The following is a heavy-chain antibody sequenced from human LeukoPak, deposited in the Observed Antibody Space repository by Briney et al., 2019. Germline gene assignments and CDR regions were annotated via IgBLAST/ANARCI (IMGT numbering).Heavy chain of an antibody. D-gene: IGHD2-2*01. Sequence: GGSLRLSCAASGLTFSSYGMSWVRQAPGKGLEWVAAISGSGGSTYYADSVKGRFTISRDNSKNTLYLQMNSLRAEDTAVYYCAKESSYYYYMDVWGKGTTVTVSS. CDR2: ISGSGGST. CDR3: AKESSYYYYMDV. J-gene: IGHJ6*03. V-gene: IGHV3-23*01. CDR1: GLTFSSYG.